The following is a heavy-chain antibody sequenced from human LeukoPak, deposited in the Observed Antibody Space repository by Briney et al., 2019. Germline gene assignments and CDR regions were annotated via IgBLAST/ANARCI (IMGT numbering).Heavy chain of an antibody. CDR3: ARDLRRIVVVVAATPGLWFDP. D-gene: IGHD2-15*01. J-gene: IGHJ5*02. CDR2: IIPILGIA. Sequence: SVKVSCKASGGTFSSYAISWVRQAPGQGLEWMGRIIPILGIANYAQKFQGRGTITADKSTSTAYMELSRPSTEDTAVYYCARDLRRIVVVVAATPGLWFDPWGQGTLVTVSS. V-gene: IGHV1-69*04. CDR1: GGTFSSYA.